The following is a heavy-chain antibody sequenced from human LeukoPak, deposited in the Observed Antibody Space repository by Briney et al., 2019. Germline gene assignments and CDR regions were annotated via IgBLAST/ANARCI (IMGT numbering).Heavy chain of an antibody. D-gene: IGHD3-22*01. CDR3: ARGLRSDYYDSSGYYVY. Sequence: GGSLRLSCAASGFTLSRYWMHWVRQAPGKGLVWVSRINSDGSSTRYADSVKGRFTISRDNAKNTLYLQMNSLRAEDTAVYYCARGLRSDYYDSSGYYVYWGQGTLVTVSS. CDR2: INSDGSST. J-gene: IGHJ4*02. V-gene: IGHV3-74*01. CDR1: GFTLSRYW.